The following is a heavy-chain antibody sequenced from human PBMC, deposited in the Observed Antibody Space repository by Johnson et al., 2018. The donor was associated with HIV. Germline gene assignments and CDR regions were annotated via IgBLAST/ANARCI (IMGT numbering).Heavy chain of an antibody. D-gene: IGHD3-22*01. CDR1: GFTFSIYA. Sequence: QVQLVESGGGLVQPGRSLRLSCAASGFTFSIYAMHWVRQAPGKGLEWVAVISYDGSNKYYADSVKGRFTISRDNSKNTLYLQMNSLRAEDTAVYYCARVTTMIVVVFAFDIWGQGTMVTVSS. CDR2: ISYDGSNK. CDR3: ARVTTMIVVVFAFDI. V-gene: IGHV3-30-3*01. J-gene: IGHJ3*02.